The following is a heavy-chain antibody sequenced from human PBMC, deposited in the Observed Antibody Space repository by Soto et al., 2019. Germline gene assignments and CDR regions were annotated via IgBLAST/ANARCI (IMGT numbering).Heavy chain of an antibody. J-gene: IGHJ5*01. CDR1: GYTFTSYG. D-gene: IGHD3-3*01. Sequence: ASVKVSCKASGYTFTSYGISWVRQAPGQGLEWMGWINPYNGNTNYAQKLQGRVTMTTDTSTSTAYMELRSLRSDDTAVYYCARDFWSEAAYDPWGQGTLVTVSS. CDR2: INPYNGNT. CDR3: ARDFWSEAAYDP. V-gene: IGHV1-18*04.